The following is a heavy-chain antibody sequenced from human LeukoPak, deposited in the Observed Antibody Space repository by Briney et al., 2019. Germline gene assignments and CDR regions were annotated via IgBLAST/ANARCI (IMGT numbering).Heavy chain of an antibody. CDR3: AKEAQGCSITSCYFDS. V-gene: IGHV1-69*04. J-gene: IGHJ4*02. CDR1: GGTFSSYA. D-gene: IGHD2-2*01. CDR2: IIPILGIA. Sequence: ASVKVSCKASGGTFSSYAISWVRQAPGQGLEWMGRIIPILGIANYAQKFQGRVTITADKSTSTAYMELSSLRSEDTAVYYCAKEAQGCSITSCYFDSWGQGTLVTVSS.